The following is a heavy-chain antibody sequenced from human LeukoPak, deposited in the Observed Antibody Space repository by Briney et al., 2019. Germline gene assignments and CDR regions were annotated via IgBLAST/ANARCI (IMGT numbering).Heavy chain of an antibody. CDR2: ISGSGGST. V-gene: IGHV3-23*01. J-gene: IGHJ5*02. D-gene: IGHD3-10*01. CDR1: GFTVSSNY. CDR3: AKAGGWFGELLQTSADNWFDP. Sequence: GGSLRLSCAASGFTVSSNYMSWVRQAPGKGLEWVSVISGSGGSTYYADSVKGRFTISRDNPKNTLYLQMNSLRAEDTAVYYCAKAGGWFGELLQTSADNWFDPWGQGTLVTVSS.